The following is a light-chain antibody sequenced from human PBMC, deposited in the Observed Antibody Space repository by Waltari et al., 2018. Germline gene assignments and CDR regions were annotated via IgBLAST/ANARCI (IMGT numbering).Light chain of an antibody. CDR3: ASYNPGSTLV. CDR1: SSAVGRYNY. J-gene: IGLJ3*02. Sequence: QSALTQPASVSGSPGQSITISCTGSSSAVGRYNYVPWYQQFPDRAPKLIIYDVTNRPSGVSNRFSGSKSANTASLTISGLQPEDEAEYYCASYNPGSTLVFGGGTKLTVL. CDR2: DVT. V-gene: IGLV2-14*01.